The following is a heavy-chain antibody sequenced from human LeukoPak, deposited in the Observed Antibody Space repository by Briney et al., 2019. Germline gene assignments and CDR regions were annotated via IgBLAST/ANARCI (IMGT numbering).Heavy chain of an antibody. CDR2: ISSSSSNI. CDR3: ANLFASSWSVDY. V-gene: IGHV3-48*04. D-gene: IGHD6-13*01. Sequence: GGSLRFSCAASGFTFSDYAMNWVRQAPGKGLEWISYISSSSSNIYYADSVRGRFTISRDNAKNSLYLEMNSLRAEDTAVYYCANLFASSWSVDYWGQGILVTVSS. J-gene: IGHJ4*02. CDR1: GFTFSDYA.